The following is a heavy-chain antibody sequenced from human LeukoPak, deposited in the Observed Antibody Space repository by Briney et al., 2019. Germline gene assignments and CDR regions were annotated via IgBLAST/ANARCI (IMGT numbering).Heavy chain of an antibody. CDR1: GGSISSYY. Sequence: SETLSLTCTVSGGSISSYYWSWIRQPPGKGLEWIGYIYYSGSTNYNPSLKSRVTISVDTSKNQFSLKLSSVTAADTAVYYCASNPPSSSWPHEPYMHGLWGQGTLVTVSS. CDR2: IYYSGST. D-gene: IGHD6-13*01. V-gene: IGHV4-59*01. CDR3: ASNPPSSSWPHEPYMHGL. J-gene: IGHJ4*02.